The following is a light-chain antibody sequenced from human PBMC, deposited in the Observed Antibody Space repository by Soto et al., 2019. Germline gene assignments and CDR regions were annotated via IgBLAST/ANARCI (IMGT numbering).Light chain of an antibody. CDR2: GNI. Sequence: QAVVTQPPSVSGAPGQRVTISCTGSTSNIGAGYDIHWYQQLPGTAPKLLIYGNINRPSGVPDRFSGSKSDTSAPLAITGLQAEDEADYYCQSYDSSLSGWVFGGGTKLTVL. J-gene: IGLJ3*02. CDR3: QSYDSSLSGWV. V-gene: IGLV1-40*01. CDR1: TSNIGAGYD.